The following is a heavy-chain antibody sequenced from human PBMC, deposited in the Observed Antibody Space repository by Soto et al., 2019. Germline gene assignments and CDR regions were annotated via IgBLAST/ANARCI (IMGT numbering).Heavy chain of an antibody. D-gene: IGHD3-22*01. J-gene: IGHJ4*02. CDR1: GFTLSDHY. CDR2: SRDKPQGYST. CDR3: VRATYFSDSSGYTRCLDY. Sequence: GGSLRLSFAGSGFTLSDHYIDWVRQAPGKGLEWVGRSRDKPQGYSTAYAASVKGRFTTSRDESKNSAYLQMNSLKTEDTAVYYCVRATYFSDSSGYTRCLDYWGQGTLVTVSS. V-gene: IGHV3-72*01.